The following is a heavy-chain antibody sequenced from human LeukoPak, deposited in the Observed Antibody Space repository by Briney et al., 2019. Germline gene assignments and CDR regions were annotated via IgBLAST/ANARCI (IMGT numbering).Heavy chain of an antibody. D-gene: IGHD2-2*01. V-gene: IGHV3-33*06. CDR2: AYGDGSSQ. CDR3: AKDLDCSSTSCYRSS. CDR1: GFPFSGYG. J-gene: IGHJ5*02. Sequence: GGSLRLSCAASGFPFSGYGMHWVRQAPGKGLEWVAVAYGDGSSQYYADSVKGRFSISRDNSKNTLYLQMNSLRAEDTAVYYCAKDLDCSSTSCYRSSWGQGTLVTVSS.